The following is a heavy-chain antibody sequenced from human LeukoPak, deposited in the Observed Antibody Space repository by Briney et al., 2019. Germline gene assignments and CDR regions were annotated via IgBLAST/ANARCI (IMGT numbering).Heavy chain of an antibody. CDR1: GFTFSSYA. CDR3: AVRKRDYYDSSGYYELAHDAFDI. J-gene: IGHJ3*02. CDR2: ISGSGGST. V-gene: IGHV3-23*01. D-gene: IGHD3-22*01. Sequence: GGSLRLSCAASGFTFSSYAMSWVRQAPGKGLEWVSAISGSGGSTYYADSVKGRFTISRDNSKNTLYLQMNSLRAEDTAVYYCAVRKRDYYDSSGYYELAHDAFDIWGQGTMVTVSS.